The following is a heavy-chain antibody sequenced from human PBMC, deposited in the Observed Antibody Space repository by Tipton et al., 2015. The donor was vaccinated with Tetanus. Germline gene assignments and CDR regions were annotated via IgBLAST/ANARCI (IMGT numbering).Heavy chain of an antibody. CDR2: IWNDGTTK. D-gene: IGHD5-18*01. CDR1: GFTFRSYG. J-gene: IGHJ6*02. CDR3: ARVGISQNAYSYVYHGLDV. V-gene: IGHV3-33*01. Sequence: SLRLSCAASGFTFRSYGMHWVRQAPGTGPEWVAVIWNDGTTKYYGDSVKGRFSISRDNSKNTLYLEMNSLRAEDTAVYYCARVGISQNAYSYVYHGLDVWGQGTTVTVSS.